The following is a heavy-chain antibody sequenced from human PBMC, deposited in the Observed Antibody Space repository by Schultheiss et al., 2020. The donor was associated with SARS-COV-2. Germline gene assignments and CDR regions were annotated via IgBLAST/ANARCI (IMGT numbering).Heavy chain of an antibody. CDR2: ISAYNGNT. V-gene: IGHV1-18*01. J-gene: IGHJ4*02. CDR3: ARAMTTGSLSDY. CDR1: GYTFTSYG. Sequence: GESLKISCKASGYTFTSYGISWVRQAPGQGLEWMGWISAYNGNTNYAQKLQGRVTMTTDTSTSTAYMELRSLRSDDTAVYYCARAMTTGSLSDYWGQGTLVTVSS. D-gene: IGHD1-14*01.